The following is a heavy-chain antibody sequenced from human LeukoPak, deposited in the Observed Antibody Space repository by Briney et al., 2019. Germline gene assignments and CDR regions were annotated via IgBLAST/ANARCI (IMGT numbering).Heavy chain of an antibody. CDR3: AKDRSITIFGVVIITPAVDAFDI. Sequence: GGSLRLSCAASGFTFSSYGMHWVRQAPGKGLEWVAFIRYDGSNKYYADSVKGRFTISRDNSKNTLYLQMNSLRAEDTAVYYCAKDRSITIFGVVIITPAVDAFDIWGQGTMVTVSS. CDR2: IRYDGSNK. CDR1: GFTFSSYG. V-gene: IGHV3-30*02. D-gene: IGHD3-3*01. J-gene: IGHJ3*02.